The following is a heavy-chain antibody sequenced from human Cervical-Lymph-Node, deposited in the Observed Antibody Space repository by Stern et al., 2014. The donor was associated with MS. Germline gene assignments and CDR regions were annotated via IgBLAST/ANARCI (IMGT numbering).Heavy chain of an antibody. J-gene: IGHJ2*01. V-gene: IGHV3-9*01. CDR2: VSWNSVAI. CDR1: GFPFNDYA. Sequence: EVQLVESGGGLVRPGRSLRLSCAASGFPFNDYAMHWVRQAPGKGLEWVASVSWNSVAIDYADSVKGRFTISRDNAENFLYLQMNSLRPEDTAFYYCAKRVFREWYFDLWGRGTLVTVSS. CDR3: AKRVFREWYFDL.